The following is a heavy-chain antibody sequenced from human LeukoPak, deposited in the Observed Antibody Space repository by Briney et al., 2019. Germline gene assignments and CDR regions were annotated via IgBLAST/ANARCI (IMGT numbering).Heavy chain of an antibody. V-gene: IGHV5-51*01. D-gene: IGHD5-12*01. CDR2: IYPGDPDT. CDR1: GYNFTNYW. Sequence: GESLKISCKGSGYNFTNYWIGWVRQMPGKALEWMGIIYPGDPDTRYSPSFQGQVTISADKSFSTAYLQWSSLKASDTAMYYCARLLSSGYSGYDWDYWGQGTLVTVSS. CDR3: ARLLSSGYSGYDWDY. J-gene: IGHJ4*02.